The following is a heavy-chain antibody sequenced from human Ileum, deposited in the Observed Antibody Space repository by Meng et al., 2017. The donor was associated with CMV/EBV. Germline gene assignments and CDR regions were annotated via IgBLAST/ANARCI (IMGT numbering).Heavy chain of an antibody. CDR3: VRDEWGDS. J-gene: IGHJ5*01. V-gene: IGHV3-7*01. D-gene: IGHD3-16*01. Sequence: GESLKISCEASGFTFSRYWMTWVRQAPGKRLEWMANIKEDGRDTVYVDSVKGRFTISRDNAKASLYLQMDRLRVEDTAIYYCVRDEWGDSWGQGTLVTVSS. CDR2: IKEDGRDT. CDR1: GFTFSRYW.